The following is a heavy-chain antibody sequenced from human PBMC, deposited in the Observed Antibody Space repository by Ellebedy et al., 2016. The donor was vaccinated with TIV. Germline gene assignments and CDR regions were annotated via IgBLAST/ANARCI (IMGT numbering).Heavy chain of an antibody. V-gene: IGHV3-7*01. CDR1: RFTFTNFW. D-gene: IGHD2-15*01. Sequence: GESLKISCATSRFTFTNFWMAWVRQAPGKGLEWVANINQGGGETYYVDSVKGRFTISRDNSKKSLYLQMNSLRVEDTAVYYCATSEAARGESNYWGQGTLVTVSS. J-gene: IGHJ4*02. CDR2: INQGGGET. CDR3: ATSEAARGESNY.